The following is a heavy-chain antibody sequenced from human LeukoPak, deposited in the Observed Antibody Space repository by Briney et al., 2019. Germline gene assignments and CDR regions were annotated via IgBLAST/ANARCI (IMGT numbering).Heavy chain of an antibody. CDR2: ISYDGSNK. Sequence: RVLRLSCAASGFTFSSYAMHLVRQAPGKGLEWVAVISYDGSNKYYADSVKGRFTISRDNSKNTLYLQMNSLRAEDTAVYYCARALRQWLVLPLDYWGQGTLVTVSS. CDR3: ARALRQWLVLPLDY. J-gene: IGHJ4*02. D-gene: IGHD6-19*01. CDR1: GFTFSSYA. V-gene: IGHV3-30-3*01.